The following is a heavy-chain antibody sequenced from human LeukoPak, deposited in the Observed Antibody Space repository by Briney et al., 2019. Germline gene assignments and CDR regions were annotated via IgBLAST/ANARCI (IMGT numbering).Heavy chain of an antibody. V-gene: IGHV1-18*01. CDR3: ARARGAVAGRGRVFDY. CDR2: ISAYNGNT. Sequence: ASVKVSYKASGYTFTIYGISWVRQAPGQGREWMGWISAYNGNTNYAQKLQGRVTITTDTSTSTAHMELRSLRSDDTAVYYCARARGAVAGRGRVFDYWGQGTLVTVSS. D-gene: IGHD6-19*01. CDR1: GYTFTIYG. J-gene: IGHJ4*02.